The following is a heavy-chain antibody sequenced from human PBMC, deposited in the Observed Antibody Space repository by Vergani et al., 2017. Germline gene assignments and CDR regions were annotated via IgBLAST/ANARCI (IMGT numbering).Heavy chain of an antibody. D-gene: IGHD2-2*01. CDR1: EYSFSAFY. Sequence: QVQLVQSGAEVKKPGASVKVSCKASEYSFSAFYIHWVRQAPGQGLEWMGWINPTNGGSNYAPKFQDRVTMTRDTSINTAYMELSRLRSDDTAVYYCARMGHCITTNCYDHPSWGQGTLVTVSS. V-gene: IGHV1-2*02. J-gene: IGHJ5*02. CDR2: INPTNGGS. CDR3: ARMGHCITTNCYDHPS.